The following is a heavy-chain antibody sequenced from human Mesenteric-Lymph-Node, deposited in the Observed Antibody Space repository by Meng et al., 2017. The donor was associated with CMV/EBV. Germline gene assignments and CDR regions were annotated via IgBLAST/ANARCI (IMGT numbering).Heavy chain of an antibody. CDR3: ARGDYYDSSGYQRHYYYGMDV. D-gene: IGHD3-22*01. J-gene: IGHJ6*02. Sequence: GESLKISCAASGFTFSSYGMHWVRQAPGKGLEWVASIKQEGSEKYYVDSVKGRFTISRDNAKNSLYLQMNSLRAEDTAVYYCARGDYYDSSGYQRHYYYGMDVWGQGTTVTVSS. V-gene: IGHV3-7*01. CDR1: GFTFSSYG. CDR2: IKQEGSEK.